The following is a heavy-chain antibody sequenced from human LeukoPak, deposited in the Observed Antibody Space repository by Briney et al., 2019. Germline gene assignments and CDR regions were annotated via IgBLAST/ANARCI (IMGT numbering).Heavy chain of an antibody. CDR2: IYYSGST. V-gene: IGHV4-31*03. J-gene: IGHJ4*02. CDR1: GGSISSGGYY. Sequence: SETLSLTCTVSGGSISSGGYYWSWIRQHPGKGLEWIGYIYYSGSTYYNPSLKSRVTISVDTSKNQFSLKLSSVTAADTAVYYCARNGDYEIGPFDYWGQGTLVTVSS. D-gene: IGHD4-17*01. CDR3: ARNGDYEIGPFDY.